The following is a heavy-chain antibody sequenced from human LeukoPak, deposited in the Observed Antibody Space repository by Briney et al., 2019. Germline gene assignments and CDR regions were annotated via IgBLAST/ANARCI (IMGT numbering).Heavy chain of an antibody. CDR1: GFTVSSNY. CDR3: ARDPPRASSRWPGTPSYFYYGMDV. D-gene: IGHD6-13*01. V-gene: IGHV3-66*01. Sequence: GGSLRLSCAASGFTVSSNYMTWVRQAPGKGLEWVSDIYSGGNTYYADSVKGRFTISRDNSKNTLYLQMNSLRVEDTAVYYCARDPPRASSRWPGTPSYFYYGMDVWGQGTTVTVSS. CDR2: IYSGGNT. J-gene: IGHJ6*02.